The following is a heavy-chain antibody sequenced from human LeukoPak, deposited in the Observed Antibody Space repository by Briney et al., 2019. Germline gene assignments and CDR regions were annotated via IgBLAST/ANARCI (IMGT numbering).Heavy chain of an antibody. J-gene: IGHJ4*02. CDR3: ARDFVDTAMASAHDY. CDR1: GFTFSSYW. V-gene: IGHV3-7*01. D-gene: IGHD5-18*01. Sequence: PGGXLRLSCAASGFTFSSYWRSGVGQAQGKGVEGGAKIKQDGSDKYYVDSVKARFTISRDNAKNSLYLQMNSLRAEDTAVYYCARDFVDTAMASAHDYWGQGTLVTVSS. CDR2: IKQDGSDK.